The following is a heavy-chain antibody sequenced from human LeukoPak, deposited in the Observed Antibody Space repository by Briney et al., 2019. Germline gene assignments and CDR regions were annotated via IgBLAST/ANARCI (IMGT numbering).Heavy chain of an antibody. D-gene: IGHD3-9*01. CDR3: ARGSYDIDH. J-gene: IGHJ1*01. V-gene: IGHV3-48*01. CDR1: GFTFSSYS. Sequence: GSLRLSCAASGFTFSSYSMNWVRQAPGKGLEWVSYISGSSTTIYNADSVKGRFTISRDNAKDSLYLQMNSLRVEDTAVYYCARGSYDIDHWGQGTLVTVSS. CDR2: ISGSSTTI.